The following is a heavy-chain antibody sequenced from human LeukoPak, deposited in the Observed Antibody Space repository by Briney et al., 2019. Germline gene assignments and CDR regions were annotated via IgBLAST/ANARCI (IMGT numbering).Heavy chain of an antibody. V-gene: IGHV3-30*02. CDR1: GFTFSSYG. D-gene: IGHD2-8*01. CDR3: AKDANRYIVRPDPYMDV. CDR2: IRYDGSNK. Sequence: PGGSLRLSCAASGFTFSSYGMHWVRQAPGKGLEWVAFIRYDGSNKYYADSVKGRFTISRDNSKNTLYLQMNGLRAEDTAVYYCAKDANRYIVRPDPYMDVWGKGTTVTVSS. J-gene: IGHJ6*03.